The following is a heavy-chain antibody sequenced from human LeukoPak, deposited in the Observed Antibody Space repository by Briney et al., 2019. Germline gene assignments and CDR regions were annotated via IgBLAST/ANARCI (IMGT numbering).Heavy chain of an antibody. J-gene: IGHJ4*02. CDR1: GFTFRTYA. CDR3: ATLDWCHGVLVACGSSEY. Sequence: PGGSLRRSCATSGFTFRTYAMHWVRQAPGKGLEWLAVVSVDGRNKYYADSAKGRFTISRDNSKSTVYLQMNSLRDEDSAVYYCATLDWCHGVLVACGSSEYWGQGTLVTVSS. V-gene: IGHV3-30*01. CDR2: VSVDGRNK. D-gene: IGHD3-16*02.